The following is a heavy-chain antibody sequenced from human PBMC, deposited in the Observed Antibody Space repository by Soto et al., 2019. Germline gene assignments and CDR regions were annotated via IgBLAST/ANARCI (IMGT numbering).Heavy chain of an antibody. CDR1: GGSISSYY. CDR3: AHRKTIPVHGFDF. CDR2: IYYSGST. Sequence: SETLSLTCTVSGGSISSYYWSWIRQPPGKGLEWIGYIYYSGSTNYNPSLKSRVTISVDTSKNQFSLKLSSVTAADTAVYYCAHRKTIPVHGFDFWGQGTLVTVSS. V-gene: IGHV4-59*01. J-gene: IGHJ4*02.